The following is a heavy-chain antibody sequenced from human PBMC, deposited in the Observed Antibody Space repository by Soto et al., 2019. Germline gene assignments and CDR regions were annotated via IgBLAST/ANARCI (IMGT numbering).Heavy chain of an antibody. D-gene: IGHD1-1*01. Sequence: GGSLRLSCAASGFTFSSYGMHWVRQAPGKGLEWVAVISYDGSNKNYADSVKGRFTISRDNSKNTRYLQMKSPRAEDTAVYYCAKDRPKELERPRPYFDYWGQGTLVTVSS. CDR2: ISYDGSNK. CDR3: AKDRPKELERPRPYFDY. V-gene: IGHV3-30*18. J-gene: IGHJ4*02. CDR1: GFTFSSYG.